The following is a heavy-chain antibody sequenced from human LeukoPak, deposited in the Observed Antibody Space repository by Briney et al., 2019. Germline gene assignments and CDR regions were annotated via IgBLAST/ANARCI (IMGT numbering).Heavy chain of an antibody. CDR3: ARAHYSNWFDL. D-gene: IGHD2-21*01. CDR2: IYYSGST. V-gene: IGHV4-59*01. CDR1: GGSLSSYY. J-gene: IGHJ5*02. Sequence: SETLSLTCTLAGGSLSSYYWSWIRHPPGEGLEWSGYIYYSGSTNYNPSLKSRVTISVDTSKNQFSLKLSSVTAADTAVYYCARAHYSNWFDLWGQGTLVTVSS.